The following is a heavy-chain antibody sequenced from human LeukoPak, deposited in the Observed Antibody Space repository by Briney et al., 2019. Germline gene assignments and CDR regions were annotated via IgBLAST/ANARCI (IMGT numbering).Heavy chain of an antibody. D-gene: IGHD6-19*01. CDR2: IYYSGST. J-gene: IGHJ1*01. CDR1: GGSISSSGYS. Sequence: PSETLSLTCTVSGGSISSSGYSWGWIRQPPQKGLEWFGSIYYSGSTFYNPSLKSRVTISVDTSKNQFSLKLTSVTAADTAVYYCASGKQWPLGYFQHWGQGTLVTVSS. CDR3: ASGKQWPLGYFQH. V-gene: IGHV4-39*01.